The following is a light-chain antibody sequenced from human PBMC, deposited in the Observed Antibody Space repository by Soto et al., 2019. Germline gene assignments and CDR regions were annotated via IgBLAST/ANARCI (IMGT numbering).Light chain of an antibody. J-gene: IGLJ1*01. CDR1: SSDVGGYNY. V-gene: IGLV2-14*01. Sequence: QSALTQPASVSGSPGQSITIPCPGTSSDVGGYNYVSWYQQHPGKAPKLMIYDVTNRPSGVSNRFSGSKSGNTASLTISGLQAEDEADYYCSSYTSSSTPGVFGTGTKVTVL. CDR3: SSYTSSSTPGV. CDR2: DVT.